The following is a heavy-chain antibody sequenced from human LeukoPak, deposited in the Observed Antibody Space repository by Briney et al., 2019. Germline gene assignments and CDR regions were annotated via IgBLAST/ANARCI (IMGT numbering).Heavy chain of an antibody. CDR1: GFTFSSYA. V-gene: IGHV3-64*01. CDR2: ISSNGGST. J-gene: IGHJ4*02. D-gene: IGHD2-15*01. Sequence: GGSLRLSCAASGFTFSSYAMHWVRQAPGEGLEYVSAISSNGGSTYYANSVKGRFTIFRDNSKNKLYLQMSSLRAEDMAVYYCARSGYCSGESCYVDYWGQGALVTVS. CDR3: ARSGYCSGESCYVDY.